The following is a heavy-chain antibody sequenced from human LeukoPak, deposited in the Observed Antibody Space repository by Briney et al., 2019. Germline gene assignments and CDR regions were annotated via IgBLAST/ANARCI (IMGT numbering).Heavy chain of an antibody. V-gene: IGHV3-48*03. CDR3: ARDKNYYDSSGRRKVTDY. D-gene: IGHD3-22*01. J-gene: IGHJ4*02. CDR1: GFTFSSYE. CDR2: ISSSGNTI. Sequence: GGSLRLSCAASGFTFSSYEMNWVRQAPGKGLEWVSYISSSGNTIYYADSVKGRFTIPRDNAKNSLYLQMNSLRAEDTAIYYCARDKNYYDSSGRRKVTDYWGQGTLVTVSS.